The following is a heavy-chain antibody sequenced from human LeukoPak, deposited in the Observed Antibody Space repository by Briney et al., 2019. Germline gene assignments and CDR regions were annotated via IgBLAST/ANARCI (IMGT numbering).Heavy chain of an antibody. CDR2: MNPNSGNT. J-gene: IGHJ4*02. D-gene: IGHD6-19*01. V-gene: IGHV1-8*01. Sequence: ASVKVSCKASGYTFTSYDINWVRQATGQGLEWMGWMNPNSGNTGYAQKFQGRVTMTRNTSISTAYMELSSLRSEDTAVYFCAINIAVAGTGDLDYWGQGTLVTVSS. CDR1: GYTFTSYD. CDR3: AINIAVAGTGDLDY.